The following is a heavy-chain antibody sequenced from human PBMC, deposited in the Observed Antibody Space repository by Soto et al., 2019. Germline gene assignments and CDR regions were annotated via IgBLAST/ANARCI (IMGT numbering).Heavy chain of an antibody. Sequence: SETLSLTGAVSGGSFTSNNWWTWVRQPPGQGLEWIGEIYRTGSTNYNPSLKSRVTISLDKSENQFSLKVTSLTAADTAVYYCASRDPGTSVDYWGQGTLVTAPQ. V-gene: IGHV4-4*02. J-gene: IGHJ4*02. CDR1: GGSFTSNNW. D-gene: IGHD1-7*01. CDR3: ASRDPGTSVDY. CDR2: IYRTGST.